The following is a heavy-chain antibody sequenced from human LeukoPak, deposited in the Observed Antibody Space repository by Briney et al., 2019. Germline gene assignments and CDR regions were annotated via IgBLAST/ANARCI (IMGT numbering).Heavy chain of an antibody. CDR2: IYYSGST. V-gene: IGHV4-30-4*01. CDR1: GGSISSGDYY. J-gene: IGHJ4*02. D-gene: IGHD1-26*01. Sequence: NPSETLSLTCTVSGGSISSGDYYWSWIRQPPGKGLEWIAYIYYSGSTYYNPSLKSRVTISLDTSKNQFSLKLSSVTAADTAVYYCARAPVYSGTFFGYWGQGTLVTVSS. CDR3: ARAPVYSGTFFGY.